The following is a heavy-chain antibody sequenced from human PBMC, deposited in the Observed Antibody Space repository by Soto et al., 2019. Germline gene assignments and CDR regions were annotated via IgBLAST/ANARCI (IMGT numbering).Heavy chain of an antibody. D-gene: IGHD3-10*01. J-gene: IGHJ4*02. Sequence: QAHPVESGGGVVQPGRSLRLSCAASGFTFTSYGMHWVRQAPGTRREWVAVISYDGGLQHYADSVKGRFTISRDNSKNMVLLQMNSLRAEDTAVYYCVSDRGFGHASVPYSWGQGTLVSVSS. CDR3: VSDRGFGHASVPYS. CDR1: GFTFTSYG. V-gene: IGHV3-30*03. CDR2: ISYDGGLQ.